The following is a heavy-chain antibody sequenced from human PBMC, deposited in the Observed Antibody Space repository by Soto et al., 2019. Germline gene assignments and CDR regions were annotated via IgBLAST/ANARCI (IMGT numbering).Heavy chain of an antibody. J-gene: IGHJ4*02. D-gene: IGHD5-18*01. CDR2: IYHSGST. CDR1: GGSISSGGYS. Sequence: SETLSLTCAVSGGSISSGGYSWSWIRQPPGRGLEWIGYIYHSGSTYYNPSLKSRVTISVDRSKNQFSLKLSSVTAADTAVYYCARSKYTAFDYWGQGTLGTVSS. V-gene: IGHV4-30-2*01. CDR3: ARSKYTAFDY.